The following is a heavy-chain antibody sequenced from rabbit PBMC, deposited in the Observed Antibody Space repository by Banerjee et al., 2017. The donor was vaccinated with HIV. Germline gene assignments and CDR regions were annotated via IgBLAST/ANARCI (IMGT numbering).Heavy chain of an antibody. CDR2: IYAGSSGYT. V-gene: IGHV1S45*01. CDR1: GFSFSSSYW. CDR3: ARDLAGVIGWNFDL. Sequence: QEQLEESGGDLVKPEGSLTLTCTASGFSFSSSYWICWVRQAPGKGLEWIACIYAGSSGYTYYASWAKGRFTISKTSSTTVTLQMTSLTAADTATYFCARDLAGVIGWNFDLWGQGTLVTVS. D-gene: IGHD4-1*01. J-gene: IGHJ4*01.